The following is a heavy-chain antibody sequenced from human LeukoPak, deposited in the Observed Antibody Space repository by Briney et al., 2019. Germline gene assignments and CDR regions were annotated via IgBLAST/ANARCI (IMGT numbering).Heavy chain of an antibody. D-gene: IGHD2-15*01. CDR3: ARVPRGGYCSGGSCYWFDP. CDR1: GGSISSYY. Sequence: PSETLSLTCTVSGGSISSYYWSLIRQPPGKGLEWIGYIYYSGSTNYNPSLKSRVTISVDTSKNQFSLKLTSVTAADTAVYYCARVPRGGYCSGGSCYWFDPWGQGTLVTVSS. CDR2: IYYSGST. V-gene: IGHV4-59*01. J-gene: IGHJ5*02.